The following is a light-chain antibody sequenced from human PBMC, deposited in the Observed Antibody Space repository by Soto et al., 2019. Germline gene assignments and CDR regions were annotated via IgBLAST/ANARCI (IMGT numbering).Light chain of an antibody. V-gene: IGLV1-40*01. CDR3: QSYDSSFNWV. J-gene: IGLJ3*02. CDR1: SSNIGAGYD. Sequence: QSVPTQPPSVSGAPGQRVTISCTRSSSNIGAGYDVHWYQQLPGTAPKLLIYGNSNRPSGVPDRCSGSKSGTSASLAITGLQAEDEADYYCQSYDSSFNWVFGGGTKVTVL. CDR2: GNS.